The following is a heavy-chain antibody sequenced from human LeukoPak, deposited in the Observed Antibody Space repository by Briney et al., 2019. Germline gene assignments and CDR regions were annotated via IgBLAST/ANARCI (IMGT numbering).Heavy chain of an antibody. CDR2: IKYDGNIK. V-gene: IGHV3-30*02. CDR3: AKSSFDY. CDR1: GFTFSSCD. J-gene: IGHJ4*02. Sequence: GGSLRLSCAASGFTFSSCDMHWVRQAPGQGLEWVAFIKYDGNIKYYADSVKGRFTISRDNSKNTVYLQMNSLRAEDTAVYYCAKSSFDYWGQGTQVTVSS.